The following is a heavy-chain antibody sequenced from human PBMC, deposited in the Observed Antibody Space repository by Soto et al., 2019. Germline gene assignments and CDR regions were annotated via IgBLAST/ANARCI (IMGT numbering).Heavy chain of an antibody. J-gene: IGHJ4*02. CDR3: ARAGVSYGLDF. D-gene: IGHD3-3*01. CDR1: GFTFSNYW. Sequence: PGGSLRLSCAASGFTFSNYWMSWVRQAPGKGLERVANINRDGSEKYYGDPVRGRFTISRDNPKNSLYLQMTSLSVDDTALYYCARAGVSYGLDFWGQGTLVTVSS. CDR2: INRDGSEK. V-gene: IGHV3-7*01.